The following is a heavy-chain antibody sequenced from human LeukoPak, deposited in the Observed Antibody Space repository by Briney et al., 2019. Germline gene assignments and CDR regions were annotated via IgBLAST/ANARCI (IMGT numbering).Heavy chain of an antibody. CDR3: ASGNSGYNTNNWFDP. J-gene: IGHJ5*02. Sequence: PSQTLSLTCTVPGGSIGSGGYYWSWIRQHPGKGLEWIGYIYYSGSTYYNPSLKSRVTISVDTSKNQFSLKLSSVTAADTAVYYCASGNSGYNTNNWFDPWGQGTLVTVSS. V-gene: IGHV4-31*03. CDR1: GGSIGSGGYY. D-gene: IGHD5-12*01. CDR2: IYYSGST.